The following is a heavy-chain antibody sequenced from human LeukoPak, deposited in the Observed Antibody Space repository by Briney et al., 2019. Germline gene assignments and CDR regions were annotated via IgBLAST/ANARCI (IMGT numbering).Heavy chain of an antibody. Sequence: SETLSLTCTVSGGSISSYYWSWIRQPPGKGLEWIGYIYYSGSTNYNPSLKSRVTISVDTSKNQFSLKLSSVTAADTAVYYCAREYDSSGRTFAFDYWGQGTLVTVSS. CDR3: AREYDSSGRTFAFDY. CDR2: IYYSGST. J-gene: IGHJ4*02. D-gene: IGHD3-22*01. V-gene: IGHV4-59*01. CDR1: GGSISSYY.